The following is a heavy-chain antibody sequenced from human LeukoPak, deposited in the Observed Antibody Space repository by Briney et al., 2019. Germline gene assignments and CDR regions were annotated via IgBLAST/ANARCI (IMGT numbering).Heavy chain of an antibody. V-gene: IGHV4-39*07. J-gene: IGHJ4*02. CDR2: IYYSGST. D-gene: IGHD6-13*01. CDR3: AREVVAAAGTVDY. CDR1: GGSISSRTYY. Sequence: SETLSLTCTVSGGSISSRTYYWGWIRQPPGKGLEWIGSIYYSGSTYYNPSLKSRVTISVDTSKNQFSLKLSSVTAADTAVYYCAREVVAAAGTVDYWGQGALVIVSS.